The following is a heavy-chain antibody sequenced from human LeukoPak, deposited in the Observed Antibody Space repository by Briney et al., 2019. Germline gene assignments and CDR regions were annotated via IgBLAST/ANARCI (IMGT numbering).Heavy chain of an antibody. CDR3: AKDRSSCTTTTCFFDY. V-gene: IGHV3-23*01. Sequence: GGSLRLSCAASGFTLSSHWMSWVRQPPGKGLEWVSAISADGAYTYYADSVKGRFTISRDNSKSTLFLQMNSLKAEDSALYYCAKDRSSCTTTTCFFDYWGQGTQVTVSS. D-gene: IGHD2-2*01. CDR2: ISADGAYT. CDR1: GFTLSSHW. J-gene: IGHJ4*02.